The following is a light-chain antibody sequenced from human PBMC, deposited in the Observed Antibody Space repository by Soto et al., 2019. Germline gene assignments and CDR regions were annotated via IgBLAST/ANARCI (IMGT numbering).Light chain of an antibody. Sequence: EIVLTQAPGTLSLSPGERATLSCRASQSVSSRYLAWYHQHPGQAPRILIYGVSSRATGIPDRFSGSGSVTDFTLTISRLETEDFAVYYCQHYVNSPPITLGQGTRLDIK. CDR3: QHYVNSPPIT. J-gene: IGKJ5*01. CDR1: QSVSSRY. V-gene: IGKV3-20*01. CDR2: GVS.